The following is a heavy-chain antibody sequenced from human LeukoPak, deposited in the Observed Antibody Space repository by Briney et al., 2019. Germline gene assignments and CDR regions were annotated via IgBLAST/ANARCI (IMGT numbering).Heavy chain of an antibody. CDR3: AISLGGVVVITRGAFEI. J-gene: IGHJ3*02. V-gene: IGHV1-24*01. D-gene: IGHD3-22*01. CDR1: GYTLTELS. CDR2: FDPEDGET. Sequence: ASVKVSCKVSGYTLTELSMHWVRPAPGKGLAWMGGFDPEDGETIYAQKFQGRVTMTEDTSTDTAYMELSSLRSEDTAVYYCAISLGGVVVITRGAFEIWGQGTMVTVSS.